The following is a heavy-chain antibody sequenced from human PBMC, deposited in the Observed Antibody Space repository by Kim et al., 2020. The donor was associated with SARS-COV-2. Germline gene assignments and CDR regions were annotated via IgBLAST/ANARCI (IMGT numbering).Heavy chain of an antibody. Sequence: ASVKVSCKASGYTFTGYYMHWVRQAPGQGLEWMGWINPNSGGTNYAQKFQGRVTMTRDTSISTAYMELSRLRSDDTAVYYCARARTTLLRFLEWTHFDYWGQGTLVTVSS. CDR2: INPNSGGT. CDR1: GYTFTGYY. D-gene: IGHD3-3*01. J-gene: IGHJ4*02. V-gene: IGHV1-2*02. CDR3: ARARTTLLRFLEWTHFDY.